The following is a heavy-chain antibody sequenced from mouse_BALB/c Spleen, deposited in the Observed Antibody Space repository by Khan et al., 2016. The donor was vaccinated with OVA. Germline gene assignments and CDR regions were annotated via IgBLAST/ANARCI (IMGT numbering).Heavy chain of an antibody. Sequence: EVQLQESGPGLVKPSQSLSLTCTVTGYSITSNYAWNWIRQFPGNKLEWMGYISYSGSTSYNPSLKSRISITRDTTKKQVFTRWSSVTTEDTATYYCARGNYYGYAMDYWGQGTSVTVSS. V-gene: IGHV3-2*02. CDR1: GYSITSNYA. J-gene: IGHJ4*01. CDR3: ARGNYYGYAMDY. D-gene: IGHD1-1*01. CDR2: ISYSGST.